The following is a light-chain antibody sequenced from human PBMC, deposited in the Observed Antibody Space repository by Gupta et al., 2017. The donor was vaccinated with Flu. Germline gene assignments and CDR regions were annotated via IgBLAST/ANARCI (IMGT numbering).Light chain of an antibody. CDR2: RND. J-gene: IGLJ3*02. Sequence: QSVVTQPLSASGTPGQGVTIAGFGGSSNIGSNYVYWYHQLPGTAPKLLIYRNDQRPSGVPDRFSGSKSGTSASLAISGLRSEDEANYYCAAWDNSLRGRLFGGGTKLTVL. CDR1: SSNIGSNY. V-gene: IGLV1-47*01. CDR3: AAWDNSLRGRL.